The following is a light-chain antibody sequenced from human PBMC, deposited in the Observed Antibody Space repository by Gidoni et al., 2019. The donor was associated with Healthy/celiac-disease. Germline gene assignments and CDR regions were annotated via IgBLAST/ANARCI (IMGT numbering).Light chain of an antibody. CDR3: QQSYSTPQT. CDR1: QSISSY. V-gene: IGKV1-39*01. Sequence: DIQMTQSPSPLSASASQSISSYLNWYQQKPGKAPKLLIYAASSLQSGVPSRFSGSGSGTDFTLTISSLQPEDFATYYCQQSYSTPQTFGQETKLEIK. J-gene: IGKJ2*01. CDR2: AAS.